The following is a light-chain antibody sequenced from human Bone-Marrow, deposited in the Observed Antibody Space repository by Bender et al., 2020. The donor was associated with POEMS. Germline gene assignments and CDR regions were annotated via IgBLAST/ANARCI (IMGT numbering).Light chain of an antibody. V-gene: IGLV2-8*01. CDR1: SSDVGAYKY. Sequence: QSALTQPPSAFGSPGQSVTISCTGTSSDVGAYKYVSWYQQHPGEAPKLMIYEVTQRPSGVPDRFSGSKSGTTASLTVSGLQPEDEADYYCSSYAGRDILVFGGGTKLTVL. CDR2: EVT. CDR3: SSYAGRDILV. J-gene: IGLJ3*02.